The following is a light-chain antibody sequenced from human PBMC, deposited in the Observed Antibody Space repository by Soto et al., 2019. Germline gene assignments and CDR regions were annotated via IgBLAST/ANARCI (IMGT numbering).Light chain of an antibody. CDR3: TSYAGSNNVCV. J-gene: IGLJ1*01. V-gene: IGLV2-8*01. CDR1: SSDIGGYNY. CDR2: DVF. Sequence: QSALTQPPSASGSPGQSVTISCSGTSSDIGGYNYVSWYQQHPGKAPKLMIYDVFNRPSGVPDRFSGSKSGNTASLTVSGLQAEDEDDYYCTSYAGSNNVCVFGTGTKLTVL.